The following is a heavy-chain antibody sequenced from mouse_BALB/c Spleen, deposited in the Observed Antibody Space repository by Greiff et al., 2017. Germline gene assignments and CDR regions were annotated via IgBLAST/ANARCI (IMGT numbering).Heavy chain of an antibody. CDR2: IYPGDGDT. CDR3: ARSTATWGFAY. V-gene: IGHV1-80*01. J-gene: IGHJ3*01. Sequence: QVQLQQSGAELVRPGSSVKISCKASGYAFSSYWMNWVKQRPGQGLEWIGQIYPGDGDTNYNGKFKGKATLTADKSSSTAYMQLSSLTSEDSAVYYCARSTATWGFAYWGQGTLVTVSA. D-gene: IGHD1-2*01. CDR1: GYAFSSYW.